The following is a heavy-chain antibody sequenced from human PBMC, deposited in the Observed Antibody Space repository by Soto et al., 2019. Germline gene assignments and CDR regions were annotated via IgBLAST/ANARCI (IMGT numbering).Heavy chain of an antibody. D-gene: IGHD2-15*01. Sequence: QLQLQESGPGLVKPSETLSLTCTVSGGSISSSSYYWGWIRQPPGKGLEWIGSIYYSGSTYYNPANKSRVTISVDSSKTQFTLKLSSVTAADTAVYYCERVVVVVAYHWFDPWGQGTLVTVSS. CDR1: GGSISSSSYY. CDR3: ERVVVVVAYHWFDP. V-gene: IGHV4-39*01. J-gene: IGHJ5*02. CDR2: IYYSGST.